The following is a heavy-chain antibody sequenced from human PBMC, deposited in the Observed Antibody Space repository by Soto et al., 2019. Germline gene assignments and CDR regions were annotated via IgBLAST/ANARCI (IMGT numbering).Heavy chain of an antibody. CDR1: GDTFNFYS. CDR3: ATSYGSGYRAFDF. V-gene: IGHV1-69*04. J-gene: IGHJ4*02. Sequence: QVQLVQSGAEVKRPGSSVKVSCKASGDTFNFYSINWVRQAPGLGLEWMGRVNPILGMSNYAQRFQGRVTMTDDKSTSTAYMELSGLRYEDTAIYYCATSYGSGYRAFDFWGQGALVTVSS. CDR2: VNPILGMS. D-gene: IGHD3-10*01.